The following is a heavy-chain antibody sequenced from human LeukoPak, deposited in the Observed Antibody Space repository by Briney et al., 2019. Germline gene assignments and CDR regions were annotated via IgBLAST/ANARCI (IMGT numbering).Heavy chain of an antibody. J-gene: IGHJ6*02. Sequence: ASVTVSCKASGYTFTAYYMHWVRQAPGQGLEWMGRINPNSGGTNYAQNFQDRVTMTRDTSITTAYMELSRLTSDDTAVYYCARVGPPDASGMDVWGQGTTVTVSS. D-gene: IGHD2-2*01. CDR1: GYTFTAYY. V-gene: IGHV1-2*06. CDR3: ARVGPPDASGMDV. CDR2: INPNSGGT.